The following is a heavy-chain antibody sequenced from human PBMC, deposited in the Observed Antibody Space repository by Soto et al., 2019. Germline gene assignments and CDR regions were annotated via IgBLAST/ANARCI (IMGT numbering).Heavy chain of an antibody. V-gene: IGHV3-21*01. J-gene: IGHJ6*02. CDR1: GFIFSNYS. CDR3: AREYTAWPLAYGLDV. D-gene: IGHD2-2*02. CDR2: ISSRSDI. Sequence: GGSLRLSCVGSGFIFSNYSIKWVRHAPGKGLEWVSSISSRSDIYYAESVKGRFTISRDNAKNSVSLQMNSLRAEDTAVYYCAREYTAWPLAYGLDVWGQGTTVTVSS.